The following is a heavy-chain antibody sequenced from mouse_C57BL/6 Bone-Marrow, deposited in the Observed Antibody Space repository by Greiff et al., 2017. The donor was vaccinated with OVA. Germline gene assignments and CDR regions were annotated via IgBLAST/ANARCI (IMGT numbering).Heavy chain of an antibody. CDR1: GYTFTSYW. CDR2: IDPSASYT. V-gene: IGHV1-59*01. Sequence: QVQLQQPGAELVRPGTSVKLSCKASGYTFTSYWMHWVKQRPGQGLEWIGVIDPSASYTNYNQKFKGKATLTVDTSSSTAYMQLSSLTSEDSAVYYSARHLMVKTLRKALGYWGQGPAVTVSA. D-gene: IGHD2-2*01. CDR3: ARHLMVKTLRKALGY. J-gene: IGHJ4*01.